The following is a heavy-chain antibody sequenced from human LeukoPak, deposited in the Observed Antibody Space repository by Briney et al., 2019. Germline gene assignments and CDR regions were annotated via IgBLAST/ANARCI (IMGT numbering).Heavy chain of an antibody. CDR2: IDPNSGGT. CDR3: ARVGSSSWYSFDY. D-gene: IGHD6-13*01. V-gene: IGHV1-2*06. CDR1: GYTFTGYY. Sequence: ASVKVSCKASGYTFTGYYMHWVRQALGQGLEWIGRIDPNSGGTNYVQKFQGRVTMTRDTSISTAYMELSRLRSDDTAVYYCARVGSSSWYSFDYWGQGTLVTVSS. J-gene: IGHJ4*02.